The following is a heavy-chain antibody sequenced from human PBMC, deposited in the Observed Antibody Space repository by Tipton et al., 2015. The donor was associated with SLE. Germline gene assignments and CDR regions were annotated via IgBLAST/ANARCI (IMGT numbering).Heavy chain of an antibody. CDR3: AKGAGVTKIVGFDP. CDR2: ISGSGGSA. J-gene: IGHJ5*02. V-gene: IGHV3-23*01. Sequence: GSLRLSCAASGFTFSSYAMSWVRQAPGKGLEWVSAISGSGGSAYHAESVKGRFTISRDNSKNTLYLQMNSLRAEDTAVYYCAKGAGVTKIVGFDPWGQGTLVTVSS. CDR1: GFTFSSYA. D-gene: IGHD4-17*01.